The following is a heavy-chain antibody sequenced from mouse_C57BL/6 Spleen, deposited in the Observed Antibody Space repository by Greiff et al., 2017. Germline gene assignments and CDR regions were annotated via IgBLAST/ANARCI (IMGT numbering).Heavy chain of an antibody. CDR2: ISYSGST. CDR1: GYSITSDY. Sequence: EVKLMESGPGLAKPSQTLSLTCSVTGYSITSDYWNWIRKFPGNKLEYMGYISYSGSTYYNPSLKSRISITRDTSKNQYYLQLNSVTTEDTATYYCARGISDRRYAMDYWGQGTSVTVSS. CDR3: ARGISDRRYAMDY. D-gene: IGHD3-3*01. J-gene: IGHJ4*01. V-gene: IGHV3-8*01.